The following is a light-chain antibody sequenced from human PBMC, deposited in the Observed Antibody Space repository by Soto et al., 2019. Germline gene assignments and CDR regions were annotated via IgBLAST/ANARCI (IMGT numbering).Light chain of an antibody. V-gene: IGKV3-15*01. CDR3: QHYNNWPET. J-gene: IGKJ1*01. CDR2: GAS. Sequence: EIVLTQSPVTLSVSPGERASLYCRASQSVSSNLAWYQQKPGQAPRLLIYGASTRATSIPVRFAGSGSGTEFTLTISSLESEDFGVYYCQHYNNWPETFGQGTKVEIK. CDR1: QSVSSN.